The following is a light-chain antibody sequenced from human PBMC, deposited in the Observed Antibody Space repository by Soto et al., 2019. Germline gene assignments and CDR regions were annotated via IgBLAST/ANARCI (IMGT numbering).Light chain of an antibody. CDR2: WAS. J-gene: IGKJ4*01. CDR3: QQYYSAPLT. V-gene: IGKV4-1*01. CDR1: HRVLYSANNRNY. Sequence: DIVLTQSPDSLAVSLAERATINCKSSHRVLYSANNRNYLAWYQKRLGQPPKLLFYWASTRESGVPDRCSGSGSWTDFTLTISSLQAEDVAVYCCQQYYSAPLTFGGGTKVEIK.